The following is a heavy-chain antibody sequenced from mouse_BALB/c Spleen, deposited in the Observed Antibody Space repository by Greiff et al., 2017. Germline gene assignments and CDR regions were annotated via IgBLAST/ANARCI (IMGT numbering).Heavy chain of an antibody. Sequence: EVKVVESGGGLVKPGGSLKLSCAASGFAFSSYDMSWVRQTPEKRLEWVAYISSGGGSTYYPDTVKGRFTISRDNAKNTLYLQMSSLKSEDTAMYYCARPRYGSPFAYWGQGTLVTVSA. CDR1: GFAFSSYD. CDR3: ARPRYGSPFAY. J-gene: IGHJ3*01. V-gene: IGHV5-12-1*01. D-gene: IGHD1-1*01. CDR2: ISSGGGST.